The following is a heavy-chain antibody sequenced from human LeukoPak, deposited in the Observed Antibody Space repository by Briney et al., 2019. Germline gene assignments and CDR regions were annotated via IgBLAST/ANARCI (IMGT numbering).Heavy chain of an antibody. CDR2: IKQDGSEK. D-gene: IGHD2-15*01. V-gene: IGHV3-7*01. CDR3: ARFGMDATIDY. Sequence: GGSLRLSCAASGFTFSGYWMSWVRQAPGKGLEWVATIKQDGSEKTYVDSVEGRFTSSRDNAKSSLFLQMDSLRAEDTAVYYCARFGMDATIDYWGQGTLVTVSS. CDR1: GFTFSGYW. J-gene: IGHJ4*02.